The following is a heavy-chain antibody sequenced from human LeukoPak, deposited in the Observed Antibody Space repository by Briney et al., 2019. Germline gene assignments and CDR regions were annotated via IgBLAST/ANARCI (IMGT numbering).Heavy chain of an antibody. J-gene: IGHJ6*02. CDR1: GYTFTSYD. CDR3: ARGVTGSYYDFWSGPGGPYYYGMDV. Sequence: GASVKVSCKASGYTFTSYDINWVRQATGQGLEWMGWMNPNSGNTGYAQKFQGRVTMTRNTSISTAYMELSSLRSEDTAVYYCARGVTGSYYDFWSGPGGPYYYGMDVWGQGTTVTVSS. D-gene: IGHD3-3*01. CDR2: MNPNSGNT. V-gene: IGHV1-8*01.